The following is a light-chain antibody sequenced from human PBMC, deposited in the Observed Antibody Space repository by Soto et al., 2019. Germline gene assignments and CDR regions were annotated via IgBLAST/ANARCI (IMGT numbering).Light chain of an antibody. J-gene: IGKJ1*01. V-gene: IGKV3-20*01. CDR3: LQQNSSQWT. CDR1: QSISTNY. CDR2: DAS. Sequence: EIVLTQSPGTRSLSPGERATLSCRASQSISTNYVAWYQQKPGQAPRLLIYDASSRATGIPNRFGGSGSGTHCPLTIRGLQAEEFATYDCLQQNSSQWTVGQGTKVDIK.